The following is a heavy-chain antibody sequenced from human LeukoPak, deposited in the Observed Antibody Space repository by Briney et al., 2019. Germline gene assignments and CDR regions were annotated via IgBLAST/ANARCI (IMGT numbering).Heavy chain of an antibody. D-gene: IGHD4/OR15-4a*01. Sequence: SETLSLTCTVSGGSISTITYYWGWIRQPPGKGLEWVRHMYYRGNTFYNPSLKSRVTISVDTSKNQFSLKLRSVTAADTAVYYCARLYANYQNYFDYWGQGTLVTVSS. CDR3: ARLYANYQNYFDY. J-gene: IGHJ4*02. CDR1: GGSISTITYY. CDR2: MYYRGNT. V-gene: IGHV4-39*07.